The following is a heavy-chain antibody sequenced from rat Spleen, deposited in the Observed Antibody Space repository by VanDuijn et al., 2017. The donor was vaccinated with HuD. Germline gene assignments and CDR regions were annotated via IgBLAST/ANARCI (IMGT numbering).Heavy chain of an antibody. D-gene: IGHD2-1*01. CDR1: GFNFSNYG. J-gene: IGHJ2*01. CDR2: ISYDGLGT. Sequence: EVQLAESGGGLVQPGRSLKLSCAASGFNFSNYGMAWVRQTPTKGLEWVAIISYDGLGTYYRDSVKGRFTISRDNAKSTLYLQMDSLRSEDTATYYCARTTYDYFDYWGQGVMVTVSS. CDR3: ARTTYDYFDY. V-gene: IGHV5-29*01.